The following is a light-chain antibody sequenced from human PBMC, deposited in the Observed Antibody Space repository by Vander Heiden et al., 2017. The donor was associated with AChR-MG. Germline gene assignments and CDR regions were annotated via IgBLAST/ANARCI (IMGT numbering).Light chain of an antibody. CDR1: GSDVGGHDS. CDR3: SSSTTFNTWM. CDR2: DVT. Sequence: QSALTQPASVSGSPGQSITIACTGTGSDVGGHDSVSWYQQRTGNAPQLILYDVTQRPSGVSNRFSGSKSGDTASLTISGLRAEDEATYYCSSSTTFNTWMFGGGTKVTVL. J-gene: IGLJ3*02. V-gene: IGLV2-14*01.